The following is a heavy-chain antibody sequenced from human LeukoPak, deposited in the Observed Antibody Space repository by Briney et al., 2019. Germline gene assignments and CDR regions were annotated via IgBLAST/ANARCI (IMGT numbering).Heavy chain of an antibody. V-gene: IGHV4-34*01. J-gene: IGHJ1*01. CDR2: INHSGST. D-gene: IGHD3-22*01. CDR1: GGSFSGYY. CDR3: ARGLRNAVNYYDSSGYPLQH. Sequence: PSETLSLTCAVYGGSFSGYYWSWIRQPPGKGLEWIGEINHSGSTNYNPSLKSRVTISVDTSKNQFSLKLSSVTAADTAVYYCARGLRNAVNYYDSSGYPLQHWSQGTLVTVSS.